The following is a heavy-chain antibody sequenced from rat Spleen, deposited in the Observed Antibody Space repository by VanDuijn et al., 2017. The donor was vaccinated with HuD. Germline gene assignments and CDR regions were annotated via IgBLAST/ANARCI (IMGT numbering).Heavy chain of an antibody. D-gene: IGHD5-1*01. CDR1: GFSLTSYT. CDR3: ARLLGAQ. CDR2: ISSGGST. Sequence: QVQLKESGPGLVQPSQTLSLTCTVSGFSLTSYTVSWVRQPPGKGLEWIAAISSGGSTYYNSALKSRLSISRETSKSQVFLKMNSLQTEDTAMYFCARLLGAQWGQGVMVTVSS. V-gene: IGHV2-6*01. J-gene: IGHJ2*01.